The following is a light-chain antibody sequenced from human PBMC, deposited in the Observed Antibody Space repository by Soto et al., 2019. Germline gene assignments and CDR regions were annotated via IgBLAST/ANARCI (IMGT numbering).Light chain of an antibody. J-gene: IGKJ1*01. V-gene: IGKV3-15*01. CDR3: QHYNYWPPWT. Sequence: EIVMTQSPATLSVSPGERATLSCRASQSVSSNLAWYQQKPGQAPRLLFYGASTRATGIPARFSGSGSGTEFTLTISSLQSEDFAVYYCQHYNYWPPWTFGQGTKVDIK. CDR1: QSVSSN. CDR2: GAS.